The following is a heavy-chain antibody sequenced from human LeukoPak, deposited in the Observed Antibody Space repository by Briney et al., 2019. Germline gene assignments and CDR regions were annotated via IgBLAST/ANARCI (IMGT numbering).Heavy chain of an antibody. CDR2: IRSKVNSYAT. J-gene: IGHJ4*02. CDR3: TRHDASGTYYLGY. D-gene: IGHD3-10*01. V-gene: IGHV3-73*01. CDR1: GFTFSGSA. Sequence: GGSLRLSCAASGFTFSGSAMHWVRQASGKGLEWVGRIRSKVNSYATAYAASVKGRFTISRDDSKNTAYLQMNSLKTEDTAVYYCTRHDASGTYYLGYWGQGTLVPVSS.